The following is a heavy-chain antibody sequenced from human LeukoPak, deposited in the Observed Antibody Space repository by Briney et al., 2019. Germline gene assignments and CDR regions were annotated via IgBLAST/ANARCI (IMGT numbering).Heavy chain of an antibody. V-gene: IGHV3-73*01. J-gene: IGHJ4*02. CDR3: VTGTPPFDY. CDR1: GFTFSGSA. CDR2: IRSRANSYVT. Sequence: GGSLKLSCAASGFTFSGSAMHWVRQASGKGLEWVGRIRSRANSYVTAYAAAVTGRFIISRDDSSNTAYLQMNSLKTEDTAVYYCVTGTPPFDYWGQGTLVTVSS. D-gene: IGHD1-20*01.